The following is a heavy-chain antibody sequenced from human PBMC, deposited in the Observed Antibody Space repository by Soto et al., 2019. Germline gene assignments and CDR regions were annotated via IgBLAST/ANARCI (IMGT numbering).Heavy chain of an antibody. J-gene: IGHJ4*02. CDR2: INHSGST. Sequence: PSETLSLTCAVYGGSFSGYYWSWIRQPPGKGLEWIGEINHSGSTNYNPSLKSRVTISVDTSKNQFSLKLSSVTAADTAVYYCAREIKRPGYSSSWYFDYWGQGTLVTVSS. V-gene: IGHV4-34*01. CDR3: AREIKRPGYSSSWYFDY. D-gene: IGHD6-13*01. CDR1: GGSFSGYY.